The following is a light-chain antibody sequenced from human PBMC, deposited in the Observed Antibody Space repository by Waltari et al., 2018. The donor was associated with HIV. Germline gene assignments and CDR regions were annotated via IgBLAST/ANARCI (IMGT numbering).Light chain of an antibody. J-gene: IGLJ3*02. V-gene: IGLV1-40*01. Sequence: QSVLTQPPSVSGAPGQRVTISCTGSSSNIGDGYDVHWYQPLPGTAPKLLIYGNSNRPSGVPDRFSGSKSDTSASLAITGLQAEDEADYYCQSYDSSLSGWVFGGGTKLTVL. CDR1: SSNIGDGYD. CDR2: GNS. CDR3: QSYDSSLSGWV.